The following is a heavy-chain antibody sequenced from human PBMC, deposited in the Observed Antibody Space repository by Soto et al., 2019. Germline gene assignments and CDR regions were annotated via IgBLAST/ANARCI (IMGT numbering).Heavy chain of an antibody. CDR2: ISGSGGST. J-gene: IGHJ4*02. CDR3: AKLKSREGATNY. Sequence: EVQLLESGGGLVQPGGSLRLSCAASGFTFSSYAMSWVRQAPGKGLEWVSAISGSGGSTYYADSVKGRFTISRDNSKNTLYLQMNSLRAEDTAVYYSAKLKSREGATNYWGQGTLVTVSS. D-gene: IGHD1-26*01. CDR1: GFTFSSYA. V-gene: IGHV3-23*01.